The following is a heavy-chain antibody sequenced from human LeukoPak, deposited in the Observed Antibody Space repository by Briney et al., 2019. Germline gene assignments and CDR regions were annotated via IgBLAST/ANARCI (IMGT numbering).Heavy chain of an antibody. Sequence: PGGSLSLSCAASGFTFSNYSMNWVRQAPGQGLEWVSSITRSSTYIYYADSVKGRFTISRDNAKNSLYLQMNSLRAEDTAVYYCAREGTMVRGVNPYYYYGMDVWGQGTTVTVSS. J-gene: IGHJ6*02. D-gene: IGHD3-10*01. CDR3: AREGTMVRGVNPYYYYGMDV. V-gene: IGHV3-21*01. CDR1: GFTFSNYS. CDR2: ITRSSTYI.